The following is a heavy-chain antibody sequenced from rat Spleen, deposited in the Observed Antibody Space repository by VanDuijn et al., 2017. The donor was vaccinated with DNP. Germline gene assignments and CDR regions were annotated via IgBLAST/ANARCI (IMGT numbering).Heavy chain of an antibody. D-gene: IGHD3-2*01. CDR2: IWGDGST. CDR1: GFSLTSYG. V-gene: IGHV2-77*01. CDR3: GCSTLGY. J-gene: IGHJ3*01. Sequence: QVQLKESGPGLVQPSQTLSLTCTVSGFSLTSYGVHWVRQAPEKGLEWMGIIWGDGSTTYNSALKSRLRISRDTSKSQVFLTMDSLQTDDTAVYYCGCSTLGYWGQGTLVTISS.